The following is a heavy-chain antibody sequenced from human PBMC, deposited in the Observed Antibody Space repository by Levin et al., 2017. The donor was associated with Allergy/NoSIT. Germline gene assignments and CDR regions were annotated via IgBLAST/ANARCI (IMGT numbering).Heavy chain of an antibody. V-gene: IGHV3-23*01. J-gene: IGHJ6*02. CDR3: AKVLGSSSWYRRDYYYGMDV. CDR2: ISGSGGST. CDR1: GFTFSSYA. D-gene: IGHD6-13*01. Sequence: PGGSLRLSCAASGFTFSSYAMSWVRQAPGKGLEWVSAISGSGGSTYYADSVKGRFTISRDNSKNTLYLQMNSLRAEDTAVYYCAKVLGSSSWYRRDYYYGMDVWGQGTTVTVSS.